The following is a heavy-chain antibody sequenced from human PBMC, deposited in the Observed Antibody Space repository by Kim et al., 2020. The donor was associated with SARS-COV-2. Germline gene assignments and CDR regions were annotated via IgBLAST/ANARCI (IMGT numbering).Heavy chain of an antibody. Sequence: GGSLRLSCAASGFTFSSYSMNWVRQAPGKGLEWVSSISSSSSYIYYADSVKGRFTISRDNAKNSLYLQMNSLRAEDTAVYYCARASDYYDSSGYEVLKDYYYYGMDVWGQGTTVTVSS. CDR1: GFTFSSYS. D-gene: IGHD3-22*01. V-gene: IGHV3-21*01. CDR3: ARASDYYDSSGYEVLKDYYYYGMDV. CDR2: ISSSSSYI. J-gene: IGHJ6*02.